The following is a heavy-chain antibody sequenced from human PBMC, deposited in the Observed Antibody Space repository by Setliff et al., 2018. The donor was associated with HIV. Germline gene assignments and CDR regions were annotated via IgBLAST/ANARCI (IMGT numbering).Heavy chain of an antibody. D-gene: IGHD2-2*02. J-gene: IGHJ4*02. Sequence: ASETLSLTCAVYGGSFSAYYWSWIRQSPEMGLEWIAEISHTGSTKYNPSLGSRVTISLATSKNQFSLSLRSLSAADTAVYYCARDKRYRFPFDSWGQGTLVTVS. CDR3: ARDKRYRFPFDS. CDR2: ISHTGST. CDR1: GGSFSAYY. V-gene: IGHV4-34*01.